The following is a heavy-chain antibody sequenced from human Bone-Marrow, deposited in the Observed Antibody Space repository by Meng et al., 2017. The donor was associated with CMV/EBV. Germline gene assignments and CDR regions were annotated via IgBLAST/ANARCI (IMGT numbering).Heavy chain of an antibody. CDR1: GFTFSSYS. CDR2: ISSSSSYI. CDR3: ARVAQLLYPLLLDY. Sequence: GGSLRLSCAASGFTFSSYSMNWVRQAPGKGLEWVSSISSSSSYIYYADSVKGRFTISRDNAKNSLYLQMNSLRAEDTAVYYCARVAQLLYPLLLDYWGQGTLVTVS. D-gene: IGHD2-2*02. V-gene: IGHV3-21*01. J-gene: IGHJ4*02.